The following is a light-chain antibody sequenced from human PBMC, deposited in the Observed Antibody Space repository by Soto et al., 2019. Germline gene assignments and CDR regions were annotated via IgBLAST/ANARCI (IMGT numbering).Light chain of an antibody. CDR1: QSISNY. J-gene: IGKJ5*01. CDR3: QQSDSTPIT. Sequence: DIQMTQSPSSLSASVGDRVTLTCRASQSISNYLNWYQQKPGKAPKLLIYTASSLQSGVPSRFSGSGSGTDFTLTISSLQPEDFATYYCQQSDSTPITFGQGTRLEI. CDR2: TAS. V-gene: IGKV1-39*01.